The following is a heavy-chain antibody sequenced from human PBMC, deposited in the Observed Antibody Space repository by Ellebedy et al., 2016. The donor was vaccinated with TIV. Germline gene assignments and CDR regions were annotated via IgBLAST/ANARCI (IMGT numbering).Heavy chain of an antibody. J-gene: IGHJ4*02. CDR2: IKQDGSES. Sequence: GESLKISCAASGFTFSNFWMSWVRQAPGKGLEWVANIKQDGSESHYVDSVKGRFTISRDNAKNSLYLQMKSLRAEDTAVYFCAREGVGANGDQADSWGQGTLVTVSS. CDR1: GFTFSNFW. CDR3: AREGVGANGDQADS. V-gene: IGHV3-7*01. D-gene: IGHD4-17*01.